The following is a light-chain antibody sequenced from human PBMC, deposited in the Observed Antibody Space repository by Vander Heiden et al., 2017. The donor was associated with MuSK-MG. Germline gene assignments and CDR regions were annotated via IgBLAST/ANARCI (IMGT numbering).Light chain of an antibody. CDR3: NARDSSGNHHVV. CDR2: GKN. J-gene: IGLJ2*01. Sequence: SSELTQAPAVSVALGQTVRITCQGDSLRSYYASWYQQKPGQAPLLVIYGKNNRPSGIPDRFSGSSSGNTASLTITGAQAEDEADYYCNARDSSGNHHVVFGGGTKLTVL. V-gene: IGLV3-19*01. CDR1: SLRSYY.